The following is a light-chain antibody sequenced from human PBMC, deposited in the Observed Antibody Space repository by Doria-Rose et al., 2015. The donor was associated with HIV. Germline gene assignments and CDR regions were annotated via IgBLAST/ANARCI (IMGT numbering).Light chain of an antibody. J-gene: IGKJ5*01. CDR2: DAS. Sequence: TQSPGTLSLPPGETVTLSCRASPSVGRNSLAWYQQKPGQAPRLLISDASNRATSIPDRFSGDGSGTDFTLTISRLEPEDFAVYFCQQYGRSVTFGQGTRLEIK. CDR3: QQYGRSVT. V-gene: IGKV3-20*01. CDR1: PSVGRNS.